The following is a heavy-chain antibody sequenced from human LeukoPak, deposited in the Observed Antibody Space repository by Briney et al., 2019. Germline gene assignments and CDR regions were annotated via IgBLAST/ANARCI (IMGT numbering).Heavy chain of an antibody. CDR1: GFTFNGYS. CDR2: IYSGGTA. Sequence: GGSLRLSCTASGFTFNGYSMNWVRQAPGKGLEWVSIIYSGGTAYYADSVKGRFTISRDNSKNTLYLQMNRLRPEDTALYYRASGGESGGYPEYYFDSWGQGALVTVSS. V-gene: IGHV3-53*05. D-gene: IGHD3-22*01. CDR3: ASGGESGGYPEYYFDS. J-gene: IGHJ4*02.